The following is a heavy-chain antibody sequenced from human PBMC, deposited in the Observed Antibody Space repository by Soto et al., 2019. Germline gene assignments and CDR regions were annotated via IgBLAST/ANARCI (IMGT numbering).Heavy chain of an antibody. CDR1: GFTFSDYY. CDR2: ISNSGGTL. Sequence: GGSLRLSCAASGFTFSDYYMSWIRQAPGKGLEWVSYISNSGGTLYYADSVKGRFTISRDDSKSIAYLQMNSLKTEDTAVYYCTSGAGYSSSWRYYYYGMDVWGQGTTVTVSS. V-gene: IGHV3-11*01. CDR3: TSGAGYSSSWRYYYYGMDV. J-gene: IGHJ6*02. D-gene: IGHD6-13*01.